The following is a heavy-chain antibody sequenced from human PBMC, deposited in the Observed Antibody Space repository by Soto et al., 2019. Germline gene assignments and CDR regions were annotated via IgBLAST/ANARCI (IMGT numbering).Heavy chain of an antibody. J-gene: IGHJ4*02. CDR3: ERGRYGDY. V-gene: IGHV1-18*01. Sequence: QVHLVQSGAEVKKPGASVKVSCKGSGYGFTTYGITWVRQAPGQGLEWMAWISAHNGNTNYAQKLQGRVTVTRDTSTGTAYMELMSLRSDDTAVYYCERGRYGDYWGQGALVTVSS. D-gene: IGHD1-1*01. CDR2: ISAHNGNT. CDR1: GYGFTTYG.